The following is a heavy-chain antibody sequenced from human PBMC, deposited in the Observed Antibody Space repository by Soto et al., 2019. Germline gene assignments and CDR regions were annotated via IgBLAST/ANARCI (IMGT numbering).Heavy chain of an antibody. CDR2: IYSGGST. V-gene: IGHV3-53*01. J-gene: IGHJ1*01. D-gene: IGHD3-22*01. CDR1: GFTVSSNY. Sequence: EVQLVESGGGLIQPGGSLRLSCAASGFTVSSNYMSWVRQAPGKGLEWVSVIYSGGSTYYADSVKGRFTISRDNSKNTRSLQMNSLRAEDTAVYYCARERVESGSPADFQHWGQGTLVTVSS. CDR3: ARERVESGSPADFQH.